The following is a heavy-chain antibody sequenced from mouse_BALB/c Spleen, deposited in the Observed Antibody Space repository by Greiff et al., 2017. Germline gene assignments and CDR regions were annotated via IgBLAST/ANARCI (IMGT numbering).Heavy chain of an antibody. J-gene: IGHJ1*01. D-gene: IGHD1-2*01. Sequence: EVKVVESGPSLVKPSQTLSLTCSVTGDSITSGYWNWIRKFPGNKLEYMGYISYSGSTYYNPSLKSRISITRDTSKNQYYLQLNSVTTEDTATYYCAKGAATKEYFDVWGAGTTVTVSS. V-gene: IGHV3-8*02. CDR2: ISYSGST. CDR1: GDSITSGY. CDR3: AKGAATKEYFDV.